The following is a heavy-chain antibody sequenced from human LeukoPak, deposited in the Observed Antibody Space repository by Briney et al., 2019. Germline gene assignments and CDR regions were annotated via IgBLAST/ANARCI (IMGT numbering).Heavy chain of an antibody. V-gene: IGHV4-31*03. D-gene: IGHD3-10*01. Sequence: SQTLSLTCTVSGGPISSGGYYWSWIRQHPGKGLEWIGYIYYSGSTYYNPSLKSRVTISVDTSKNQFSLKLSSVTAADTAVYYCAGGGSGRPYYFDYWGQGTLVTVSS. CDR2: IYYSGST. J-gene: IGHJ4*02. CDR1: GGPISSGGYY. CDR3: AGGGSGRPYYFDY.